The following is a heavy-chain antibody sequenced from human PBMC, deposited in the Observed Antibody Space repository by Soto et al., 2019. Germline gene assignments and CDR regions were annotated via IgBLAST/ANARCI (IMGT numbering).Heavy chain of an antibody. CDR2: ISYDGSNK. CDR1: GFTFSSYG. V-gene: IGHV3-30*18. D-gene: IGHD2-8*01. J-gene: IGHJ6*03. CDR3: AKDKGCTNGVCYLLLSTYMDV. Sequence: GGSLRLSCAASGFTFSSYGMHWVRQAPGKGLEWVAVISYDGSNKYYADSVKGRFTISRDNSKNTLYLQMNSLRAEDTAVYYCAKDKGCTNGVCYLLLSTYMDVWGKGTTVTVSS.